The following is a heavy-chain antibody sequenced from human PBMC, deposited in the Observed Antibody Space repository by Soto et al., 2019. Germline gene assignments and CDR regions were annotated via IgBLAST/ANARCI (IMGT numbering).Heavy chain of an antibody. J-gene: IGHJ6*02. V-gene: IGHV3-30*18. CDR2: ISFDGTKK. D-gene: IGHD3-10*01. Sequence: QMQLVQSGGGVVQPGGSLRLSCAGSGFIFSNYGIHWVRQRPGKGLEWVAIISFDGTKKDYEDSVKGRFTLSRDTSNSTVFLQMDSLSAEDTAVYYCGKDKNRLTAKYYYGMDVWGQGTTVTVS. CDR3: GKDKNRLTAKYYYGMDV. CDR1: GFIFSNYG.